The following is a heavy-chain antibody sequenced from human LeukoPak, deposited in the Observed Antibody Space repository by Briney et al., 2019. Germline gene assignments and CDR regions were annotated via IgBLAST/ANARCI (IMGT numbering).Heavy chain of an antibody. J-gene: IGHJ4*02. Sequence: VKPSETLSLTCAVSGYSISSGYYWGWIRQPPGKGLEWVGRIKSKTDGGTTDYAAPVKGRFTISRHDSKNTLYLQMNSLKTEDTAVYYCTTDGYDFWSGYCDYFDYWGQGTLVTVSS. V-gene: IGHV3-15*01. CDR3: TTDGYDFWSGYCDYFDY. CDR2: IKSKTDGGTT. CDR1: GYSISSGYY. D-gene: IGHD3-3*01.